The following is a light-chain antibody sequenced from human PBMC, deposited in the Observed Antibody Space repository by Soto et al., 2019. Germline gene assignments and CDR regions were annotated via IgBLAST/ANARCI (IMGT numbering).Light chain of an antibody. CDR2: ENN. CDR3: QSYDSSLSGYV. V-gene: IGLV1-40*01. Sequence: QSVLTQPPSVSEAPGQRVTISCTGSSSNIGAGYEAHWYQQVPGTAPKLLIYENNNRPSGVPDRFSGSKPGTSASLAITGLQAEDEAEYYCQSYDSSLSGYVFGTGTQLTVL. CDR1: SSNIGAGYE. J-gene: IGLJ1*01.